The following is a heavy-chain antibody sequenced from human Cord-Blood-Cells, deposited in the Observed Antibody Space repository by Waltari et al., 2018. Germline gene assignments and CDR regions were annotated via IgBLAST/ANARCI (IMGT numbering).Heavy chain of an antibody. CDR1: GGSFSGYY. D-gene: IGHD2-2*02. CDR2: IKHSGST. Sequence: QVQLQQWGAGLLKPSETLSLTCAVYGGSFSGYYWSWIRKRPGKGLEWIGEIKHSGSTNYNPSLKSRVTISVDTSKNQFSLKLSSVTAADTAVYYCARGREYCSSTSCYRYFDLWGRGTLVTVSS. V-gene: IGHV4-34*01. CDR3: ARGREYCSSTSCYRYFDL. J-gene: IGHJ2*01.